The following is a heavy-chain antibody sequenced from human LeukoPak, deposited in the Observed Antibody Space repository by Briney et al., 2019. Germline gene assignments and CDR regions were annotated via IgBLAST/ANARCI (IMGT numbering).Heavy chain of an antibody. J-gene: IGHJ1*01. CDR1: GFTFSSYA. Sequence: GGSLRLSCAASGFTFSSYAMSWVRQAPGKGVEWVSAISGSGGSTYYADSVKGRFTISRDNSKNTLYLQMNSLRAEDTAVYYCAREEAAAGTLYFQHWGQGTLVTVSS. CDR3: AREEAAAGTLYFQH. CDR2: ISGSGGST. V-gene: IGHV3-23*01. D-gene: IGHD6-13*01.